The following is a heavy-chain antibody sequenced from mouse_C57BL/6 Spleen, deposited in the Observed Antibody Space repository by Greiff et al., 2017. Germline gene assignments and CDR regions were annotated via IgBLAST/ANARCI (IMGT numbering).Heavy chain of an antibody. CDR2: IWTGGGT. CDR3: ARNYYGSSPHAMDY. J-gene: IGHJ4*01. V-gene: IGHV2-9-1*01. Sequence: VMLVESGPGLVAPSQSLSITCTVSGFSLTSYAISWVRQPPGKGLEWLGVIWTGGGTNYNSALKSRLSISKDNSKSQVFLKMNSLQTDDTARYYCARNYYGSSPHAMDYWGQGTSVTVSS. CDR1: GFSLTSYA. D-gene: IGHD1-1*01.